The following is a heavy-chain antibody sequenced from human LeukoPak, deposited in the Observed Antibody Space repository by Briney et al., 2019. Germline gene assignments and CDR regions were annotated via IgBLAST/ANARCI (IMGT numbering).Heavy chain of an antibody. D-gene: IGHD5-24*01. V-gene: IGHV4-59*02. J-gene: IGHJ4*02. Sequence: PSKTLSLTCSVSGDPVWSYYWTWVRQPTEKGLEWIGYVFFGGQTNYNPSVKSRVTISLDTSRSQFSLNLTSVTAADSAMYYCARGAYADRTGYNLDSWGQGTLVIVSS. CDR2: VFFGGQT. CDR1: GDPVWSYY. CDR3: ARGAYADRTGYNLDS.